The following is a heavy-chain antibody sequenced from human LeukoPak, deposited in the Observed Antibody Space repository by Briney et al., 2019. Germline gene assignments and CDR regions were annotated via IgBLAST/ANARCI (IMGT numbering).Heavy chain of an antibody. D-gene: IGHD3-22*01. CDR2: IYYSGST. J-gene: IGHJ4*02. Sequence: PSETLSLTCTVSGGSISSSSYYWGWIRQPPGKGLEWIGSIYYSGSTYYNPSLKSRVTISVDTSKNQFSLKLSSVTAADTAVYYCARDRGYYPDYWGQGTLVTVSS. CDR3: ARDRGYYPDY. V-gene: IGHV4-39*07. CDR1: GGSISSSSYY.